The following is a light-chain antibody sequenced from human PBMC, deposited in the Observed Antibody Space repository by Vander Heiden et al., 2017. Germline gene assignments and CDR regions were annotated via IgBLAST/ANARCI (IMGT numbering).Light chain of an antibody. J-gene: IGKJ4*01. V-gene: IGKV3-11*01. Sequence: EIVLTQSPATPSLSPGERATLPCRASQSVSSYLAWYQQKTGQAPRLLIYDASNRATGIPARFSGSGSGTDFTLTISSLEPEDFAVYYCQQRSNWLTFGGGTKVEIK. CDR2: DAS. CDR1: QSVSSY. CDR3: QQRSNWLT.